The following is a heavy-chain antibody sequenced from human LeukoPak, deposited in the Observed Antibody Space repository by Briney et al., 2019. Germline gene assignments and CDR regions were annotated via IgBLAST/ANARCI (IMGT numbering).Heavy chain of an antibody. Sequence: ETLSLTCAVYGGSFSGYYWSWIRQPPGKGLEWIGEINHSGSTNYNPSLKSRVTISVDTSKNQFSLKLSSVTAADTAVYYCARCLGLTGYSGSYSNWFDPWGQGTLVTVSS. V-gene: IGHV4-34*01. CDR3: ARCLGLTGYSGSYSNWFDP. D-gene: IGHD3-9*01. J-gene: IGHJ5*02. CDR1: GGSFSGYY. CDR2: INHSGST.